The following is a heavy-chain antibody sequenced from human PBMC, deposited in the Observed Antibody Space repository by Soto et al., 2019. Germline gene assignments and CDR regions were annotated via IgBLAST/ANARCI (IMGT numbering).Heavy chain of an antibody. V-gene: IGHV4-59*08. Sequence: TSETLSLTCTVSGGSISSYYWSWIRQPPGKGLEWIGYIYYSGSTNYNPSLKSRVTISVDTSKNQFSLKLSSVTAADTAVYYCVSAGGGQQLVQFDYWGQGTLVTVSS. D-gene: IGHD6-13*01. J-gene: IGHJ4*02. CDR2: IYYSGST. CDR1: GGSISSYY. CDR3: VSAGGGQQLVQFDY.